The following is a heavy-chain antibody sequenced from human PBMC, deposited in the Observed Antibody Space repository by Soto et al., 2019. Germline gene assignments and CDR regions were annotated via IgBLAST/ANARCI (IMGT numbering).Heavy chain of an antibody. Sequence: QVQLVESGGGLVKPGGSLRLSCAASGFTFSDYYMSWIRQAPWKGLEWVSYISSSGITIYYADSVKGRFTISNDNAKNSQYLQMNSLRAEDTAVYYCARESQQLPLYYYYMDVWGKGTTVTVSS. V-gene: IGHV3-11*01. CDR3: ARESQQLPLYYYYMDV. D-gene: IGHD6-13*01. CDR2: ISSSGITI. J-gene: IGHJ6*03. CDR1: GFTFSDYY.